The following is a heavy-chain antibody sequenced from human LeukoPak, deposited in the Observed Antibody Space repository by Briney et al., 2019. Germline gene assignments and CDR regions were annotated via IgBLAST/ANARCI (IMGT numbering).Heavy chain of an antibody. D-gene: IGHD6-19*01. V-gene: IGHV1-2*02. CDR3: AKRGAGPSIAVFDY. J-gene: IGHJ4*02. CDR2: INPATGET. CDR1: GYPFTAYY. Sequence: ASVKVSCKASGYPFTAYYMHWARQAPGQGLEWMGWINPATGETKYAQNFQDRVTMTTDTSITRVYMELRRLTSDDTAVYYCAKRGAGPSIAVFDYWGQGTLVTVFS.